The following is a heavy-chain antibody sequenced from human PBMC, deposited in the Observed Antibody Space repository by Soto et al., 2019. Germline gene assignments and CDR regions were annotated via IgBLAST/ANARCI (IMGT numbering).Heavy chain of an antibody. CDR3: ARDSGRLGY. J-gene: IGHJ4*02. CDR2: ISSSSSTI. V-gene: IGHV3-48*01. CDR1: GFTFSSYS. D-gene: IGHD1-26*01. Sequence: EVQLVESGGGLVQPGGSLRLSCAASGFTFSSYSMNWVRQAPGKGLEWVSDISSSSSTIYYADSVKGRFTISIDKAKNSLSLQMNRLRGRDTAVYYCARDSGRLGYWGQGPLVTVSS.